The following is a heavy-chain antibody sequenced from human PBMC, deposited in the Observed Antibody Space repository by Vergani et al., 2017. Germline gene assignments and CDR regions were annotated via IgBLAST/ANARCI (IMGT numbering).Heavy chain of an antibody. D-gene: IGHD6-13*01. Sequence: EVQLVESGGGLEQPGRSLRLSCRASGFTFTDYGISWVRQAPGKGLEWVGFFRNKEDGGTQEHAASVEGRFTLSRDVSKAIVYLQVSSLKTVDTTVYYCTTGFPVSSWSTYWGQGTLVTVSS. CDR1: GFTFTDYG. J-gene: IGHJ4*01. CDR3: TTGFPVSSWSTY. V-gene: IGHV3-49*04. CDR2: FRNKEDGGTQ.